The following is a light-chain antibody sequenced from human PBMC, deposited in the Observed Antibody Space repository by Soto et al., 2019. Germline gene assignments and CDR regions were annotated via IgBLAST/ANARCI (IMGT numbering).Light chain of an antibody. CDR1: QSVSSY. J-gene: IGKJ4*01. V-gene: IGKV3-11*01. CDR2: DAS. CDR3: QQRSNWPPWLT. Sequence: EIVLTQSQATLSLSPGERATLSCRASQSVSSYLAWYQQKPGQAPRLLIYDASNRATGIPARFSGSGSGTDFTLTISSLEPEDFAVYYCQQRSNWPPWLTFGGGTKVEIK.